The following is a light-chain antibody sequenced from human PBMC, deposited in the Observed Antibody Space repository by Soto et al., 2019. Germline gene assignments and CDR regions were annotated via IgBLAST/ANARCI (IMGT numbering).Light chain of an antibody. V-gene: IGKV3D-20*02. Sequence: EMVWAQSCGSVSLGGGRITTLSCRDSQSVSSSYLAWYQQKPGQAPRLLIYAASSRATGIPDRFSGSESGTDCTITISSLEKEDGAVYYCQQRSNSTPTFSQGTRLEIK. CDR2: AAS. CDR1: QSVSSSY. J-gene: IGKJ5*01. CDR3: QQRSNSTPT.